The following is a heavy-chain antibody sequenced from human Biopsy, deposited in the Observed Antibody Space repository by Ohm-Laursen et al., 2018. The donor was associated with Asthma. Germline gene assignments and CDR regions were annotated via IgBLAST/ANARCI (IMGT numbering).Heavy chain of an antibody. D-gene: IGHD6-13*01. J-gene: IGHJ4*02. Sequence: RSLRLSCAASGTHFGSYNMHWARQAPGKGLEWVAVITFDGSTQHYGDSVKGRFTISRDNSKNMLFLQMNSLRAEDTAVYYCSRDTLGYYFDIWGQGTKVTVSS. CDR2: ITFDGSTQ. V-gene: IGHV3-30-3*01. CDR3: SRDTLGYYFDI. CDR1: GTHFGSYN.